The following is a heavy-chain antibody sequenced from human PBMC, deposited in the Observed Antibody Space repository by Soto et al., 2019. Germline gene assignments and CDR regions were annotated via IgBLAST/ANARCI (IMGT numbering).Heavy chain of an antibody. D-gene: IGHD3-9*01. CDR3: ARHLRSDYDILTGYPNDAFDI. V-gene: IGHV4-59*08. J-gene: IGHJ3*02. Sequence: QVQLQESGPGLVKPSETLSLTCTVSGGSISSYYWSWIRQPPGKGLEWIGYIYYSGSTNYNPSLKIRVTISVDTSKNQFSLKLSSVTAADTAVYYCARHLRSDYDILTGYPNDAFDIWGQGTMVTVSS. CDR2: IYYSGST. CDR1: GGSISSYY.